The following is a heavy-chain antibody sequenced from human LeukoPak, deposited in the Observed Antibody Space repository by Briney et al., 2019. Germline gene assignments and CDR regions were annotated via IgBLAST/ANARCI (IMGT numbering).Heavy chain of an antibody. J-gene: IGHJ4*02. Sequence: SETLSLTCTVSGGSISSYYWGWIRQPPGKGLEWIGSIYYSGSTYYNPSLKSRVTISVDTSKNQFSLKLSSVTAADTAVYYCARGESDYYRSLSYWGQGTLVTVSS. CDR1: GGSISSYY. CDR2: IYYSGST. V-gene: IGHV4-39*07. D-gene: IGHD3-10*01. CDR3: ARGESDYYRSLSY.